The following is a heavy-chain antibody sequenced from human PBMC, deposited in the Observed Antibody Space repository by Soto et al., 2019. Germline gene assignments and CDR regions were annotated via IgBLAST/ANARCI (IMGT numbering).Heavy chain of an antibody. CDR2: IYYSGST. CDR3: ASDGSGSKTGYFDL. J-gene: IGHJ2*01. V-gene: IGHV4-59*01. Sequence: PSETLSLTCTVSGGSISSYYWSWIRQPPGKGLEWIGYIYYSGSTNYNPSLKSRVTISVDTSKNQFSLKLSSVTAADTAVYYCASDGSGSKTGYFDLWGRGPLVTVSS. CDR1: GGSISSYY. D-gene: IGHD3-10*01.